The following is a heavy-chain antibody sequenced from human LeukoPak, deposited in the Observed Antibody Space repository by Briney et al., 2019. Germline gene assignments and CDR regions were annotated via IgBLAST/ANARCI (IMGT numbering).Heavy chain of an antibody. CDR3: ARDEWLGRLEGYGMDV. V-gene: IGHV4-59*01. Sequence: SETLFLTCTVSGDSISNYYGSWVRQPPGKGLEWVAYIFYYGSTQYDAARKSRDSIVVDNYKNQFSLELSTVTAADTAVYDCARDEWLGRLEGYGMDVWGQGSTVTASS. J-gene: IGHJ6*01. CDR2: IFYYGST. CDR1: GDSISNYY. D-gene: IGHD6-19*01.